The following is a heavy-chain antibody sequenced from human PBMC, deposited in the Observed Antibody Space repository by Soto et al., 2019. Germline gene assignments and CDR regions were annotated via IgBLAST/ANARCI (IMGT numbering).Heavy chain of an antibody. J-gene: IGHJ4*02. Sequence: SETLSLTCTVSGGSISSGGYYWSWIRQHPGKGLEWIGYIYYSGSTYYNPSLKSRVTISVDTSKNQFSLKLSSLTAADTAVYYCARGGGSGWYVDYWGQGTLVTVSS. D-gene: IGHD6-19*01. CDR2: IYYSGST. V-gene: IGHV4-31*03. CDR1: GGSISSGGYY. CDR3: ARGGGSGWYVDY.